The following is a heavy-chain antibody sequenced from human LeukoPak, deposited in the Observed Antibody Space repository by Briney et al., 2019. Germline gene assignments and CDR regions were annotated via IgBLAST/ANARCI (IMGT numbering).Heavy chain of an antibody. D-gene: IGHD3-16*01. Sequence: GGSLRLSCAASGFTFSSYALSWVRQAPGKGLEWVSSITGDCKYITYADSVKGRFTISRDNAKNSLYLQVASLTGDDTATYYCAREGNDYYYDQWGQGTLVTVSP. CDR1: GFTFSSYA. CDR2: ITGDCKYI. J-gene: IGHJ4*02. CDR3: AREGNDYYYDQ. V-gene: IGHV3-21*01.